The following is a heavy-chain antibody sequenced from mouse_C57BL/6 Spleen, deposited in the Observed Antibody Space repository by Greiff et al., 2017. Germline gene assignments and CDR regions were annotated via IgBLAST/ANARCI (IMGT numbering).Heavy chain of an antibody. CDR2: IDPSDSYT. V-gene: IGHV1-59*01. Sequence: QVQLQQPGAELVRPGTSVKLSCKASGYTFTSYWMHWVKQRPGQGLEWIGVIDPSDSYTNYNQKFKGKATLTVDTSSSTAYMQLSSLTSEDSAVYYCARWVLRSWYFDVWGTGTTVTVSS. CDR3: ARWVLRSWYFDV. J-gene: IGHJ1*03. CDR1: GYTFTSYW. D-gene: IGHD1-1*01.